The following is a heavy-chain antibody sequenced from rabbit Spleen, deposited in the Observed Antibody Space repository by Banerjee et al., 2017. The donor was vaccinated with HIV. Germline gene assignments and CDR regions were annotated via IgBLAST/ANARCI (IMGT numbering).Heavy chain of an antibody. Sequence: QSLEESGGDLVKPGASLTLTCTASGFSFSGIYYMCWVRQAPGKGLEWIACIVAGSGSAYYATWAKGRFTISKTSSTTVTLQMTSLTAADTATYFCTRSHYAVDDLNLWGPGTLVTVS. D-gene: IGHD4-2*01. V-gene: IGHV1S40*01. J-gene: IGHJ4*01. CDR3: TRSHYAVDDLNL. CDR2: IVAGSGSA. CDR1: GFSFSGIYY.